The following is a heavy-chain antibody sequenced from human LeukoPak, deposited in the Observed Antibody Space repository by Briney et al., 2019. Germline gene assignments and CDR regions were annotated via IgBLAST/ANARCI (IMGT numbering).Heavy chain of an antibody. Sequence: GGSPRLSCAASGFTFDDYAMHWVRQAPGKGLEWVSGISWNSGSIGYADSVKGRFTISRDNAKNSLYLQMNSLRAEDTAVYYCARDLRDASLVNDYWGQGTLVTVSS. J-gene: IGHJ4*02. CDR3: ARDLRDASLVNDY. CDR1: GFTFDDYA. CDR2: ISWNSGSI. D-gene: IGHD2-8*02. V-gene: IGHV3-9*01.